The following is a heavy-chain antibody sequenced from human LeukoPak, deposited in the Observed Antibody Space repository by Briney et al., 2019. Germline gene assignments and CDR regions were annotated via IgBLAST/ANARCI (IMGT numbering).Heavy chain of an antibody. V-gene: IGHV3-7*04. CDR1: GFIFTNYF. J-gene: IGHJ4*02. D-gene: IGHD5-12*01. CDR3: TRVGYIDEGIDY. Sequence: GGSLRLSCAASGFIFTNYFMSWVRQAPGRGLEWVASIKHDGSEKYYVDSVRGRFTISRDNAKNSLYLQMNSLRAEDTAIYYCTRVGYIDEGIDYWGQGTLVTVSS. CDR2: IKHDGSEK.